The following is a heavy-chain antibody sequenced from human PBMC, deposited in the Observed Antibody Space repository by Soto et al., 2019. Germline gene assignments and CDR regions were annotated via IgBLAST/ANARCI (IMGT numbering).Heavy chain of an antibody. CDR2: ISGTDPYM. Sequence: LRLSCAASGFTLSDFYMSWVRQAPGKGLEWVAYISGTDPYMKYADAVRGRFTISRDNAKNSVYLQMNSLRDDDTAVYYCARGSSVRGMNVWGQGTTVTVSS. D-gene: IGHD6-13*01. CDR3: ARGSSVRGMNV. V-gene: IGHV3-11*06. J-gene: IGHJ6*02. CDR1: GFTLSDFY.